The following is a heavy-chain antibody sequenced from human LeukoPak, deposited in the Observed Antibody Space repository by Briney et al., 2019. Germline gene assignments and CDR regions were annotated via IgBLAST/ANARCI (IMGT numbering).Heavy chain of an antibody. CDR3: AKTGDYFDSTDYYRPDAFDI. J-gene: IGHJ3*02. V-gene: IGHV3-23*01. Sequence: PGGSLRLSCAGSGITFRIYAMTWVRQAPGKGLEWVSAISGSGSMTYYADSVKGRFTISRDKSNNTLYLQMNSLRAEDTALYYSAKTGDYFDSTDYYRPDAFDIWGQGTMVTVSS. D-gene: IGHD3-22*01. CDR2: ISGSGSMT. CDR1: GITFRIYA.